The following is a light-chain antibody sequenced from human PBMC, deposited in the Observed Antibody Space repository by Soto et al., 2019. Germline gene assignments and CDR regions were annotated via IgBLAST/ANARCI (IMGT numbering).Light chain of an antibody. CDR1: QSVSSSY. Sequence: EIVLTQSPGTLSLSPGERATLSCRASQSVSSSYLAWYQQKPGQAPRLLIYGASSRATGSPDRFSGSGSGTDFTLTSSRLEPEEFAVYYRQQYGSSPDTFGQGTKRESK. CDR2: GAS. V-gene: IGKV3-20*01. CDR3: QQYGSSPDT. J-gene: IGKJ2*01.